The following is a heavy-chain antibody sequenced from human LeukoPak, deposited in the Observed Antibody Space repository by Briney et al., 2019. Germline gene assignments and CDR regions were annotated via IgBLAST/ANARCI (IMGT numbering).Heavy chain of an antibody. CDR2: ISYDGSNK. Sequence: GGSLRLSCAASGFTFSSYAMHWVRQAPGKGLEWVAVISYDGSNKYYADSVKGRFTISGDNSKNTLYLQMNSLRAEDTAVYYCARGRSGHYYPNWGQGTLVTVSS. D-gene: IGHD3-22*01. V-gene: IGHV3-30-3*01. CDR1: GFTFSSYA. CDR3: ARGRSGHYYPN. J-gene: IGHJ4*02.